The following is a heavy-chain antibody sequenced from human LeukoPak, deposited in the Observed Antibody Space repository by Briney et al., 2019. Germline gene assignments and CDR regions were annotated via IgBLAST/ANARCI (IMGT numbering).Heavy chain of an antibody. D-gene: IGHD2-2*02. CDR1: GFTFSSYA. J-gene: IGHJ4*02. V-gene: IGHV3-23*01. Sequence: PGGSLRLSCAASGFTFSSYAMHWVRQAPWKGLEWVSTISGSGGSTYYADSVKGRFTISRDNSKNTLYLQMNSLRAEDTAVYYCAKDLKVNIVVVPAAIGYWGQGTLVTVSS. CDR2: ISGSGGST. CDR3: AKDLKVNIVVVPAAIGY.